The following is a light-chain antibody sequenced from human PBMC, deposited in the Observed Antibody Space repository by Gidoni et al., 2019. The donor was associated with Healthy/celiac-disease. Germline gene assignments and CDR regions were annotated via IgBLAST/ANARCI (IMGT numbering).Light chain of an antibody. CDR1: SSNIGAGYD. Sequence: QSVLTQPPSVSGAPGPRVPISCTGSSSNIGAGYDVHWYQQLPGTAPKRLIYGNSNRPSGVPDRFSGSKSGTSASLAITGLQAEDEADYYCQSYDSSLSGSRVFGGGTKLTVL. CDR3: QSYDSSLSGSRV. CDR2: GNS. J-gene: IGLJ2*01. V-gene: IGLV1-40*01.